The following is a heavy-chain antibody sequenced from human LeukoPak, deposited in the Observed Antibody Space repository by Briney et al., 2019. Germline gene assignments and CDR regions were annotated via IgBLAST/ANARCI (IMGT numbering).Heavy chain of an antibody. CDR2: INSDGSIT. CDR1: KFTFSNYW. D-gene: IGHD3-10*01. CDR3: ARALFFDS. V-gene: IGHV3-74*01. Sequence: PGGSLRLSCAASKFTFSNYWMHWVRQAPGEGLVWVSRINSDGSITTYADSVKGRFTISRDNAKNSLYLQMTSLRAEDTAVYYCARALFFDSWGQGTPVTVSS. J-gene: IGHJ4*02.